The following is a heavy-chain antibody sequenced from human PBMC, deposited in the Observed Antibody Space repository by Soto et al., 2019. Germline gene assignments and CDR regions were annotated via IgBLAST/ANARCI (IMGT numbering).Heavy chain of an antibody. CDR1: GFTFSNYG. D-gene: IGHD3-22*01. V-gene: IGHV3-30*18. J-gene: IGHJ6*02. CDR3: AKGGSGNYLTYYYYYGMDV. Sequence: LRLSCAASGFTFSNYGMHWVRQAPGKGLEWVAVISYDGNNKYYADSVKGRFTISRDNSKNTVYLEMNNLRAEDTAMYYCAKGGSGNYLTYYYYYGMDVWGQGTTVTVSS. CDR2: ISYDGNNK.